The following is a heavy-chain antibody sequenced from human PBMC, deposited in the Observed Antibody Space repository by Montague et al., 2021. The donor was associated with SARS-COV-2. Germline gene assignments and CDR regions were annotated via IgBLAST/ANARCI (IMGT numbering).Heavy chain of an antibody. V-gene: IGHV3-30*04. CDR1: GFTLSSYA. Sequence: SLRLSCAASGFTLSSYAMHWVRQAPGKGLEWVAVISYDGSNKYYADSVKGRFTISRDNSKNTLYLQMNSLRAEDTAVYYCASEDIVVVMGAFDIWGQGTMVTVSS. CDR2: ISYDGSNK. D-gene: IGHD2-2*01. J-gene: IGHJ3*02. CDR3: ASEDIVVVMGAFDI.